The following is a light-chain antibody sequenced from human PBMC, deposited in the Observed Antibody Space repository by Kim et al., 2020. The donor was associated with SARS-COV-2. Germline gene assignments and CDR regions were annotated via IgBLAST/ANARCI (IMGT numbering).Light chain of an antibody. J-gene: IGLJ2*01. Sequence: VDLGQTVRIRCQGDSLRRYDETWYQQKPGPAPELVIYGKNNRPSGIPDRCSGSSSGNTASLTIAGAQGGDEAEYYCDARDSSDKVVFGGGTRLTVL. V-gene: IGLV3-19*01. CDR1: SLRRYD. CDR2: GKN. CDR3: DARDSSDKVV.